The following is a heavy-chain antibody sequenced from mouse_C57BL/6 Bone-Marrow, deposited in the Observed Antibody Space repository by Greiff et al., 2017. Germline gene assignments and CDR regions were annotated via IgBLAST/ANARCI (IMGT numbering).Heavy chain of an antibody. D-gene: IGHD1-1*01. V-gene: IGHV1-50*01. Sequence: VQLQQSGAELVKPGASVKLSCKASGYTFTSYWMQWVKQRPGPGLEWIGKIDPSDSYTNYKHKFKGKATLTVDTSSSTAYMQLSSLTSEDSAVYYCAIYYDFDYWCQGTTLTVSA. CDR1: GYTFTSYW. J-gene: IGHJ2*01. CDR2: IDPSDSYT. CDR3: AIYYDFDY.